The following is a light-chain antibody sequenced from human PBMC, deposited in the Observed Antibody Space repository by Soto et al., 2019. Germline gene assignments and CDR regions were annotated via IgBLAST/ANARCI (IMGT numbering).Light chain of an antibody. CDR1: QSVSNNY. V-gene: IGKV3-20*01. CDR3: QQYSNLWT. CDR2: GAS. J-gene: IGKJ1*01. Sequence: EIVLTQSPGTLSLSPGERATLSCRTSQSVSNNYLAWYQQKPGQAPRLLIYGASSRATGVPDRFSGSGSGTDFTLSISRLAPEDFAVYYCQQYSNLWTFGQGTKVDIK.